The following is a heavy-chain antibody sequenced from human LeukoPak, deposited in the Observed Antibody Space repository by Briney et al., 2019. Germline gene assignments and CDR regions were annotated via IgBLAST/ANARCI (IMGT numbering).Heavy chain of an antibody. CDR2: INHSGST. Sequence: GSLRLSCAASGFTFSSYGMHWIRQPPGKGLEWIGEINHSGSTNYNPSLKSRVTISVDTSKNQFSLKLSSVTAADTAVYYCARLRGNRRPWYFDLWGRGTLVTVSS. V-gene: IGHV4-34*01. J-gene: IGHJ2*01. D-gene: IGHD3-10*01. CDR1: GFTFSSYG. CDR3: ARLRGNRRPWYFDL.